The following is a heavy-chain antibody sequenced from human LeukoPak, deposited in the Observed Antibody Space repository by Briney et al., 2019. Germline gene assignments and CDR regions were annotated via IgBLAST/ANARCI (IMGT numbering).Heavy chain of an antibody. D-gene: IGHD6-6*01. J-gene: IGHJ3*02. Sequence: GASVKVSCKASGYTFTSYYMHWVRQAPGQGLEWMGIINPSGGSTSYAQKFQGRVTITRDTSTSTVYMELSSLRSEDTAVYYCAKSISQGGAFDIWGQGTMVTVSS. CDR1: GYTFTSYY. V-gene: IGHV1-46*01. CDR2: INPSGGST. CDR3: AKSISQGGAFDI.